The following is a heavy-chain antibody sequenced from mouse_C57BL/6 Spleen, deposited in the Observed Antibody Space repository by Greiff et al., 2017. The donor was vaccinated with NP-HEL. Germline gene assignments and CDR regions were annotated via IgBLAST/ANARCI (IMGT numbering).Heavy chain of an antibody. Sequence: QVQLQQPGAELVRPGSSVKLSCKASGYTFTSYWMHWVKQRPIQGLEWIGNIDPSDSETHYNPKFKDKATLTVDTSSSTAYMQLSSLTSEDSAVDYCARSNYGYDEAWFAYWGQGTLVTVSA. CDR2: IDPSDSET. CDR1: GYTFTSYW. V-gene: IGHV1-52*01. CDR3: ARSNYGYDEAWFAY. J-gene: IGHJ3*01. D-gene: IGHD2-2*01.